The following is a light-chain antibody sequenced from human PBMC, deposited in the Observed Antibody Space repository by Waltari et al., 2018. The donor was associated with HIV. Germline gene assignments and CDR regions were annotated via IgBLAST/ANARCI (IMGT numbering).Light chain of an antibody. CDR1: ALPKKN. CDR3: YSTDNSGHHRV. J-gene: IGLJ2*01. CDR2: EDR. Sequence: SYELTQAPSVAVSPGQTARITCTGDALPKKNASWYKQKEGQAPVLVIYEDRKRPSGFPEIFSRACSVTPSTLTISGAQVDDAAYYHCYSTDNSGHHRVFGTGTQLTV. V-gene: IGLV3-10*01.